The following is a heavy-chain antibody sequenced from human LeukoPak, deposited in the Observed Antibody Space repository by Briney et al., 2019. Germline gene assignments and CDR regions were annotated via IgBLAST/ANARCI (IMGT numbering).Heavy chain of an antibody. V-gene: IGHV3-48*01. CDR2: ISSSSSTI. D-gene: IGHD3-22*01. CDR3: ARPDSSGYEY. J-gene: IGHJ4*02. CDR1: GFTFSSYS. Sequence: GGSLRLSCAASGFTFSSYSMNWVRQAPGKGLEWVSYISSSSSTIYHADSVKGRFTISRDNAKNSLYLQMNSLRAEDTAVYYCARPDSSGYEYWGQGTLVTVSS.